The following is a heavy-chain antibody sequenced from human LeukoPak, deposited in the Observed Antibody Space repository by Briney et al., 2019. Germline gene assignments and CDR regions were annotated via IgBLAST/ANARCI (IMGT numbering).Heavy chain of an antibody. CDR2: ICSDGSNR. CDR1: GFIFSHYG. CDR3: ARDAQKGFDSSNSVKY. J-gene: IGHJ4*02. Sequence: GGSLRLSCAASGFIFSHYGMHWVRQAPGKGLEWVAVICSDGSNRFYAGSVKGRFTISRDNSKNSVFLQMNSLRAEATAFYSCARDAQKGFDSSNSVKYCGQGTLVIVTA. D-gene: IGHD4-11*01. V-gene: IGHV3-30*12.